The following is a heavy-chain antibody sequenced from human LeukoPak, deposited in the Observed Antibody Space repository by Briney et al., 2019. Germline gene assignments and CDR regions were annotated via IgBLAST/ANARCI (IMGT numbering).Heavy chain of an antibody. J-gene: IGHJ6*02. Sequence: LGESLKISCKGSGYKFTDYWIGWVRQMPGKGLEWMGIIFPGESATKYSPSLEGQVTISADNSISTAYLQWSSLQASDTAMYYCVRHGLQGCSGSRCFTSFYYYGLDVWGQGSTVTVCS. CDR1: GYKFTDYW. CDR2: IFPGESAT. D-gene: IGHD2-2*02. V-gene: IGHV5-51*01. CDR3: VRHGLQGCSGSRCFTSFYYYGLDV.